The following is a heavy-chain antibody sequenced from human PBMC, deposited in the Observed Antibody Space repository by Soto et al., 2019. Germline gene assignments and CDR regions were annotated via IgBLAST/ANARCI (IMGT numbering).Heavy chain of an antibody. D-gene: IGHD2-21*01. V-gene: IGHV6-1*01. CDR2: TYYRSKWYN. J-gene: IGHJ4*02. Sequence: SQTLSLTCAISGDSVSSNSAAWNWIRQSPSRGLEWLGRTYYRSKWYNDYAVSVKSRITINPDTSKNQFSLQLNSVTPEDTAVYYCARGREERCGGNGCYPRPFDFWGQGTLVTVSS. CDR1: GDSVSSNSAA. CDR3: ARGREERCGGNGCYPRPFDF.